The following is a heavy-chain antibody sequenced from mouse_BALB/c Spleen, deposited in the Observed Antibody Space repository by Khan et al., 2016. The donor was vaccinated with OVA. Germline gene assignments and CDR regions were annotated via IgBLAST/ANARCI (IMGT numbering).Heavy chain of an antibody. CDR3: TRGGDYGRSLCDY. CDR2: IYPGSGST. J-gene: IGHJ3*01. D-gene: IGHD2-1*01. V-gene: IGHV1S22*01. Sequence: LQQPGSELVRPGASVKLSCKASGYTFTSYWMHWVKQRHGQGLEWIGNIYPGSGSTNYDEMFKSKGTLTVDTSSSTAYMHLSSLTSEDSAVYYWTRGGDYGRSLCDYWGQGTLVTVSA. CDR1: GYTFTSYW.